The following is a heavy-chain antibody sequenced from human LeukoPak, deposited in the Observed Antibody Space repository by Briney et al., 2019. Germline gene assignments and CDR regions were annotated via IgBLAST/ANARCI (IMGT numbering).Heavy chain of an antibody. D-gene: IGHD3-10*01. CDR3: ARGAMVRGVIPRFDY. CDR1: GGSISSGDYY. Sequence: SSETLSLTCTVSGGSISSGDYYWSWIRQPPGKGLEWIGYIYYSGSTYYNPSLKSRVTISVDTSKNQFSLKLSSVTAADTAVYHCARGAMVRGVIPRFDYWGQGTLVTVSS. V-gene: IGHV4-30-4*01. J-gene: IGHJ4*02. CDR2: IYYSGST.